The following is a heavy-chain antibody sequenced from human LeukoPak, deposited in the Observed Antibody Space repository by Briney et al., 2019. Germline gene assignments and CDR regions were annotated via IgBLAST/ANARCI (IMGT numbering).Heavy chain of an antibody. CDR3: ARDRIPYYYGSGSYLYYYMDV. D-gene: IGHD3-10*01. J-gene: IGHJ6*03. Sequence: SETLSLTCTVSGYSISSGYYWGWIRPPPGKGLEWIGSIYHSWSTYYNPSLKSRVTISVDTSKNQFSLKLNSVTAAATAVYYCARDRIPYYYGSGSYLYYYMDVWGKGTTVTISS. CDR1: GYSISSGYY. V-gene: IGHV4-38-2*02. CDR2: IYHSWST.